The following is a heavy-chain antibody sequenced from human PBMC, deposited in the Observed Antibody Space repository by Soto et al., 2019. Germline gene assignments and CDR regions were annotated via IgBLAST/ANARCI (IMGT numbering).Heavy chain of an antibody. V-gene: IGHV3-30*03. CDR1: GFDFSNYA. J-gene: IGHJ4*02. D-gene: IGHD3-10*01. Sequence: QVRLVESGGGVVQPGGSLRLSCAASGFDFSNYAMHWVRQAPCKGLEWVALVASDGGNKYYGDGVKGRFTISRDNSKSTLDLQMNSLRAEDTAVYFCALLEGGPQGNFDYWGQGILVTVSS. CDR3: ALLEGGPQGNFDY. CDR2: VASDGGNK.